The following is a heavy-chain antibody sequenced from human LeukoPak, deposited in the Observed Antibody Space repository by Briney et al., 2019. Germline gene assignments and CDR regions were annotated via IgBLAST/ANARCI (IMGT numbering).Heavy chain of an antibody. V-gene: IGHV1-18*01. CDR1: GYTFTSYG. CDR2: ISAYNGNT. D-gene: IGHD3-3*01. Sequence: ASVKVSCKASGYTFTSYGISWVRQAPGQGLEWMGWISAYNGNTNYAQKLQGRVTMTTDTSTSTAYMELSSLRSEDTAVYYCARGPILRFLEWSQRYYYYMDVWGKGTTVTVSS. J-gene: IGHJ6*03. CDR3: ARGPILRFLEWSQRYYYYMDV.